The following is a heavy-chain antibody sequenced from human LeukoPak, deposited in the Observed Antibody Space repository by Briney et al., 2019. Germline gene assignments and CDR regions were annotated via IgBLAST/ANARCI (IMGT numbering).Heavy chain of an antibody. D-gene: IGHD3-22*01. CDR1: GGTFSSYA. CDR2: IVPIFGTT. Sequence: SVKVSCKASGGTFSSYAVSWVRQAPGQGLEWMGGIVPIFGTTNYAQKFQGRVTITADKSTSTAYMELSSLRSEDTAVYYCARGPSPYDSSGYYYFGGGYYYYMDVWGKGTTVTISS. V-gene: IGHV1-69*06. CDR3: ARGPSPYDSSGYYYFGGGYYYYMDV. J-gene: IGHJ6*03.